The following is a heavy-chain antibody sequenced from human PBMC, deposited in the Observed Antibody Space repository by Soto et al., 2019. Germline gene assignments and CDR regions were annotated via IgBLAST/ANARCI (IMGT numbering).Heavy chain of an antibody. CDR2: IYESGST. CDR1: GGSIGSYY. J-gene: IGHJ6*02. CDR3: ARARITLVREIIKYNMDI. V-gene: IGHV4-59*01. D-gene: IGHD3-10*01. Sequence: SETLSLTCTVSGGSIGSYYWSWIRQPPGKGLEWIGYIYESGSTNSNPSLQSRLTISVDTSKNQFYLNLSPVTAADTATYYCARARITLVREIIKYNMDIWGQGTTVTVSS.